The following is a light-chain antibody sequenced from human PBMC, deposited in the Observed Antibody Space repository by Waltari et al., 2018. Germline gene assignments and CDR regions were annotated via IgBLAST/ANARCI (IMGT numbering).Light chain of an antibody. J-gene: IGKJ5*01. Sequence: DIQMTQSPSSLSASVGDRVSITCQASQDIQNYLNWYQQKPGKPPKLLIYDASNLETGVPSRFSGSGSGTDFTFTISNLYPEDVAIYYCQQYHNLPPSFGQGTRLQIK. V-gene: IGKV1-33*01. CDR3: QQYHNLPPS. CDR1: QDIQNY. CDR2: DAS.